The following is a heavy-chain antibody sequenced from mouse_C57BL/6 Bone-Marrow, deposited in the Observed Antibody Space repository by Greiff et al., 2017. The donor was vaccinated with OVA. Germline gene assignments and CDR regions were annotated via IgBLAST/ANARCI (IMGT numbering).Heavy chain of an antibody. CDR3: ARETTIVTRGYAMDY. CDR2: ISDGGSYT. Sequence: EVHLVESGGGLVKPGGSLKLSCAASGFTFRSYAMSWVRQTPEKRLEWVATISDGGSYTYYPDNVKGRFTISRDNAKNNLYMQMSHLKSEDTAMYYCARETTIVTRGYAMDYWGQGTSVTVSS. CDR1: GFTFRSYA. J-gene: IGHJ4*01. V-gene: IGHV5-4*01. D-gene: IGHD2-5*01.